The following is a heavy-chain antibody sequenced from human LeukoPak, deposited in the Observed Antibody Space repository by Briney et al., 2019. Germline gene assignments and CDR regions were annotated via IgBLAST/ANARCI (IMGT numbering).Heavy chain of an antibody. J-gene: IGHJ4*02. V-gene: IGHV3-7*03. Sequence: PGGSLRLSCAASGFTFTNYWMNWLRQVPGKGLEWVANIKQDGSAKNYVDSVMGRFTISRDNSKNTLYLQMNSLRAEDTAVYYCAKATGTFYYFDYWGQGTLVTVSS. CDR2: IKQDGSAK. D-gene: IGHD1-1*01. CDR1: GFTFTNYW. CDR3: AKATGTFYYFDY.